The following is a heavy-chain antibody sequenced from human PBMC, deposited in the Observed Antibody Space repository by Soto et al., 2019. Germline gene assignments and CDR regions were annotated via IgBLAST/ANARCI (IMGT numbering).Heavy chain of an antibody. J-gene: IGHJ4*02. CDR2: INHSGST. CDR3: ARDKITGLFDY. V-gene: IGHV4-34*01. CDR1: VGSFSGYY. D-gene: IGHD2-8*02. Sequence: QVQLQQWGAGLLKPSEPLSLTCAVYVGSFSGYYWTWIRQPPGTGLEWIGEINHSGSTNYNPSLKSRVTVSVDTSKNQFSLKLTSVTAADTAVYYCARDKITGLFDYWGQGTLVTVS.